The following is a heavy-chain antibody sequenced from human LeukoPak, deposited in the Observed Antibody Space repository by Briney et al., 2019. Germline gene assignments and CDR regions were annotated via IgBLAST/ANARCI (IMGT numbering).Heavy chain of an antibody. CDR3: ARIVWGQQLVPPLYYYYGMDV. Sequence: SGPTLLNPTPTLTLTCTFSGFSLRTSGMCVSCIRQPPGKALEWLARIDWDDDKYYSTSLKTRLTISKDTSKNQVVLTITNMDPVDIATYYCARIVWGQQLVPPLYYYYGMDVWGQGTTVTVSS. CDR1: GFSLRTSGMC. V-gene: IGHV2-70*11. D-gene: IGHD6-13*01. J-gene: IGHJ6*02. CDR2: IDWDDDK.